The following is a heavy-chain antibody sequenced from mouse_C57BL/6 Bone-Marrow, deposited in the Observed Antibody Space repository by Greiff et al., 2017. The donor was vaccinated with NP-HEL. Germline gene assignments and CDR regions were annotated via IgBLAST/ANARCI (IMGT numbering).Heavy chain of an antibody. CDR3: ARRRLGYAVDY. D-gene: IGHD3-3*01. CDR2: ISSGSSTT. CDR1: GFTFTDYG. J-gene: IGHJ4*01. Sequence: EVQLVESGGGLVKPGGSLKLSCAASGFTFTDYGMHWVRQAPEKGLEWVGYISSGSSTTYYADKVKGRFTISRDNATNTLCLQMTSLRSEDAAMYYCARRRLGYAVDYWGRGTSVTVSS. V-gene: IGHV5-17*01.